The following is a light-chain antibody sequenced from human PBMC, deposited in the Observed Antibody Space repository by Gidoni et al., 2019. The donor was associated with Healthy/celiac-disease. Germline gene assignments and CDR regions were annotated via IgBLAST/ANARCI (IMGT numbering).Light chain of an antibody. Sequence: EIVLTQSPATLSLSPGERATLACRASQSVSSYLAWYQQKPGQAPRLLIYDAANRATGIPARVSGSGSGTDFTLTISSLEPEDCAVYYCQQRSNWVFTFGPGTKVDIK. J-gene: IGKJ3*01. V-gene: IGKV3-11*01. CDR3: QQRSNWVFT. CDR1: QSVSSY. CDR2: DAA.